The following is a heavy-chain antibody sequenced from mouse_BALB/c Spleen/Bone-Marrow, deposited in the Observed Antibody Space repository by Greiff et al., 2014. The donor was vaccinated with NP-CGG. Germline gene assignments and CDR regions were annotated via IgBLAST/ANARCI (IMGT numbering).Heavy chain of an antibody. CDR1: GFNIKDTY. V-gene: IGHV14-3*02. Sequence: SGAELVEPGASVKLSCTASGFNIKDTYMHWVKQRPEQGLEWIGRIDPANGNTKYDPKFQGKATITADTSSNTAYLQLSSLTSEDTAVYYCATDSSGYLDYWGQGTTLTVSS. CDR3: ATDSSGYLDY. J-gene: IGHJ2*01. D-gene: IGHD3-2*01. CDR2: IDPANGNT.